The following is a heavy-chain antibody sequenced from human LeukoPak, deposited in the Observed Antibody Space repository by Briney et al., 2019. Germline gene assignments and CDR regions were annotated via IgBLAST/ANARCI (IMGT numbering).Heavy chain of an antibody. CDR2: ISSSSAYI. J-gene: IGHJ3*02. Sequence: GGSLRLSCAVSGFTFSTYSVNWVRQAPGKGLEWVSSISSSSAYIDYADSVKGRFTISRDNAKNPLYLQMNSLRAEDTAVYYCAREVLGYCTNGVCYRTWGGRAFDIWGQGTMVTVSS. D-gene: IGHD2-8*01. CDR3: AREVLGYCTNGVCYRTWGGRAFDI. V-gene: IGHV3-21*01. CDR1: GFTFSTYS.